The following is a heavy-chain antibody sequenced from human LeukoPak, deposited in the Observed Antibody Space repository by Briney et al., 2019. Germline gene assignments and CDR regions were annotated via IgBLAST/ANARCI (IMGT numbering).Heavy chain of an antibody. CDR2: TSSSGSTI. D-gene: IGHD3-22*01. J-gene: IGHJ6*02. CDR1: GFTFSDYY. CDR3: ARLTVISYYYGMDV. Sequence: GGSLRLSCAASGFTFSDYYMSWIRQAPGKGLEWVSYTSSSGSTIYYADSVKGRFTISRDNAKNSLYLQMNSLRAEDTAVYYCARLTVISYYYGMDVWGQGTTVTVSS. V-gene: IGHV3-11*01.